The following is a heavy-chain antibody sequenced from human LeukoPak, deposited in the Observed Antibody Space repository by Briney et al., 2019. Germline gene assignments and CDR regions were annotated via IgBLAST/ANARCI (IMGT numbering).Heavy chain of an antibody. CDR2: INTNTGNQ. CDR1: GYTFTSYA. J-gene: IGHJ4*02. V-gene: IGHV7-4-1*02. CDR3: ARDSRAASGWSSQPPGY. D-gene: IGHD6-19*01. Sequence: ASVKVSCKASGYTFTSYAMNWVRQAPGQGLEWMGWINTNTGNQTYAQGFTGRFVFSLDTSVSTAYLQISSLKAEDTAVYYCARDSRAASGWSSQPPGYWGQGTLVTVSS.